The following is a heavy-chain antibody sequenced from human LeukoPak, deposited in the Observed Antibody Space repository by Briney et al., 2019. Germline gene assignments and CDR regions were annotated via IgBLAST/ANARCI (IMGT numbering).Heavy chain of an antibody. CDR1: GGSISSYY. Sequence: APETLSLTCTVSGGSISSYYWSWIRQPPGKGLEWIGYIYYSGSTNYTPSLKSRITISVDTSRNQFSLKLNSVTAADTAVYYCARSGRGSSAGFDYWGQGTLVTVSS. V-gene: IGHV4-59*01. CDR3: ARSGRGSSAGFDY. J-gene: IGHJ4*02. CDR2: IYYSGST. D-gene: IGHD3-10*01.